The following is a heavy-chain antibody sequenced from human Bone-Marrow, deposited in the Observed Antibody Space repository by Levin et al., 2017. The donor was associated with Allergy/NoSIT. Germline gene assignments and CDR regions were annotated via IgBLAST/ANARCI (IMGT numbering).Heavy chain of an antibody. J-gene: IGHJ6*02. V-gene: IGHV1-18*01. CDR2: ISAYNGNT. Sequence: ASVKVSCKASGYTFTSYGISWVRQAPGQGLEWMGWISAYNGNTNYAQKLQGRVTMTTDTSTSTAYMELRSLRSDDTAVYYCARDRGNIVVVVAATLGSYYYYGMDVWGQGTTVTVSS. CDR1: GYTFTSYG. CDR3: ARDRGNIVVVVAATLGSYYYYGMDV. D-gene: IGHD2-15*01.